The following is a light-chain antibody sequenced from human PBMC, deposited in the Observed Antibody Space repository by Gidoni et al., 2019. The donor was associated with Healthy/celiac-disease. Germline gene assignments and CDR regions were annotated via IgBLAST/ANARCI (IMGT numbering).Light chain of an antibody. J-gene: IGLJ3*02. Sequence: QSVLTQPPSVSGAPVQRVTISCTGSSSNIGAGYDVHWYQQLPGTAPKLLIYGNSNRPSGVPDRFSGSKSGTSASLAITGLQAEDEADYYCQSYDSSLSEWVFGGGTKLTVL. CDR3: QSYDSSLSEWV. CDR2: GNS. CDR1: SSNIGAGYD. V-gene: IGLV1-40*01.